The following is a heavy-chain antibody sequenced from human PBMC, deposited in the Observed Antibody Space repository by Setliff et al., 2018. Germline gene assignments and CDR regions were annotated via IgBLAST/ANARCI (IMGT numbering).Heavy chain of an antibody. CDR3: ARDVFPYHYEGAFDI. CDR1: GYTFTSHY. Sequence: ASVKVSCKASGYTFTSHYMHWVRQAPGLGLAWMGTISPSSGRTSYAQKFQGRVTMTRDTSTSTVYMDMSSLRSEDTAVYYCARDVFPYHYEGAFDIWGQGTMVTVSS. V-gene: IGHV1-46*01. CDR2: ISPSSGRT. D-gene: IGHD3-22*01. J-gene: IGHJ3*02.